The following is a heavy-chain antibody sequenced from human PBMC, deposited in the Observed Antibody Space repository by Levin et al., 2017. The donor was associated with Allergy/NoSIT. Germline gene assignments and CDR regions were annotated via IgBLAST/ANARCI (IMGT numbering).Heavy chain of an antibody. CDR1: GGSISSGDYY. Sequence: SETLSLTCTVSGGSISSGDYYWSWIRQPPGKGLEWIGYIYYSGSTYYNPSLKSRVTISVDTSKNQFSLKLSSVTAADTAVYYCARGGVGAYSSGKWFDPWGQGTLVTVSS. CDR2: IYYSGST. D-gene: IGHD1-26*01. J-gene: IGHJ5*02. CDR3: ARGGVGAYSSGKWFDP. V-gene: IGHV4-30-4*01.